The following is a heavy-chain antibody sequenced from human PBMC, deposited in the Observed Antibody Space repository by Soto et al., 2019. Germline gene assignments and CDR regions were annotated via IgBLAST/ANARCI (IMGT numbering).Heavy chain of an antibody. D-gene: IGHD3-3*01. CDR2: IYYSGST. Sequence: TLSLTCTVSGGSINSAGYYWSWLRQHPGQGLEWIGNIYYSGSTNYKPSLKSRVTISIDTSKNHFSLNLSSVTAADTAVYYCARVQTIFGIITVFDYWGQGTLGHRLL. CDR3: ARVQTIFGIITVFDY. CDR1: GGSINSAGYY. V-gene: IGHV4-31*03. J-gene: IGHJ4*02.